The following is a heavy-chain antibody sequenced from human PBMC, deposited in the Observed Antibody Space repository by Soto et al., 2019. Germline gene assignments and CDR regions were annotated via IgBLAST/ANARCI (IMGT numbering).Heavy chain of an antibody. CDR2: INHSGRT. CDR3: SRCPSYSNLDFDY. J-gene: IGHJ4*02. D-gene: IGHD4-4*01. Sequence: PSETLSLTCAVYGGSFSGYYWSWIRQPPGKGLEWIGEINHSGRTDYNPSLKSRVTISVDTSKNQFSLNLTSVTAADTAVFYCSRCPSYSNLDFDYWGQGTLVTVSS. V-gene: IGHV4-34*01. CDR1: GGSFSGYY.